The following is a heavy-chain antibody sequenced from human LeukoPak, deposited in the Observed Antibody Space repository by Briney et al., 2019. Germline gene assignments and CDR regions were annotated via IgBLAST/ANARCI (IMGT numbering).Heavy chain of an antibody. V-gene: IGHV5-10-1*01. CDR3: AINGSIVGAP. J-gene: IGHJ5*02. D-gene: IGHD1-26*01. Sequence: GESLKISCKGSGYSFTSYWISWVRLMPGKGLEWMGRIDPSDSYTNYSPSFQGHVTISADKSISTAYLQWSSLKASDTAMYYCAINGSIVGAPWGQGAQVTVSS. CDR2: IDPSDSYT. CDR1: GYSFTSYW.